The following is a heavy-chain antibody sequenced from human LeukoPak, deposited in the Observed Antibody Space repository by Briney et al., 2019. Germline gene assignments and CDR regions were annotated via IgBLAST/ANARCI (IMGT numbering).Heavy chain of an antibody. D-gene: IGHD1-26*01. J-gene: IGHJ3*02. CDR2: IGTSTSYI. CDR3: TTIEIVGATVGAFDI. V-gene: IGHV3-21*03. CDR1: GFTFSTYI. Sequence: GGSLRLSCAASGFTFSTYIMNWVRQTPGKGLEWVSSIGTSTSYIYYADSVKGRFTISRDNAKNSLYLEIYSLKTEDTAVYYCTTIEIVGATVGAFDIWGQGTMVTVSS.